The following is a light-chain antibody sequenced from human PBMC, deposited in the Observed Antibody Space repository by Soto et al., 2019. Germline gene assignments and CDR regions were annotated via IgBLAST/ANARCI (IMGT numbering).Light chain of an antibody. CDR2: SVS. J-gene: IGLJ1*01. CDR3: ISYTVSRSYV. Sequence: QSVLTQPASVSGSPGQSITISCSGTSSGIGAYDHVAWFQQFPGKTPKLVIYSVSNRPSGVSYRFSGSKSGNTASLTISGLQADDEADYYCISYTVSRSYVFGTGTKGTVL. V-gene: IGLV2-14*01. CDR1: SSGIGAYDH.